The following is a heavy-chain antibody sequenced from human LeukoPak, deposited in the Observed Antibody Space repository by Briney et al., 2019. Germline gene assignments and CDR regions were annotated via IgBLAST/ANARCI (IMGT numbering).Heavy chain of an antibody. J-gene: IGHJ6*02. CDR2: ISYDGSNK. D-gene: IGHD6-19*01. V-gene: IGHV3-30*04. CDR3: ARGSVAGPYYYYGMDV. CDR1: GFTFSSYA. Sequence: GGSLRLSCAASGFTFSSYAMHWVRQAPGKGLEWLAVISYDGSNKYYADSVKGRFTISRDSSKNTLYLQMNNLRAEDTAVYYCARGSVAGPYYYYGMDVWGQGTTVTVSS.